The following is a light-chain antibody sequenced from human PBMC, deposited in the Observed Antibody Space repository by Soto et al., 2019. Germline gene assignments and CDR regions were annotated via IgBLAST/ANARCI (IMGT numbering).Light chain of an antibody. V-gene: IGLV3-21*02. Sequence: SYELTQPPSVSVAPGQTARITWGGNNIGSKSVHWYQQKPGQAPVLVVYDDSDRPSGIPERFSGSNSGNTATLTISRVEAGDEADYYCQVWDSSTDHYVFGTGTKVTVL. CDR3: QVWDSSTDHYV. J-gene: IGLJ1*01. CDR2: DDS. CDR1: NIGSKS.